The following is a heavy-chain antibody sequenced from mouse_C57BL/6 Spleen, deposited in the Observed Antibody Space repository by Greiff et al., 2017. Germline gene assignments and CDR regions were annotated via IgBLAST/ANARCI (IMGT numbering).Heavy chain of an antibody. D-gene: IGHD2-4*01. V-gene: IGHV1-36*01. CDR2: VYPYNGGT. CDR3: ASYDYDGGADWYFDV. Sequence: EVQLQQPGPVLVKPGPSVKISCKASGFTFTDYYMHWVKQSHGKSLEWIGLVYPYNGGTSYNQKLKGQATLTVDQSYSPAYMELNSLTSEDSAVYYCASYDYDGGADWYFDVGGTGTSVTVSS. J-gene: IGHJ1*03. CDR1: GFTFTDYY.